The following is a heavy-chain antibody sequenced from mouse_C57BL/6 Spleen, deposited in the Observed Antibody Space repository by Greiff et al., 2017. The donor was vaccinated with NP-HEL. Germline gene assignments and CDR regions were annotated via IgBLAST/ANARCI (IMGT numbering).Heavy chain of an antibody. D-gene: IGHD1-1*01. CDR2: IYPGSDST. J-gene: IGHJ1*03. V-gene: IGHV1-55*01. Sequence: QVQLQQPGAELVKPGASVKMSCKASGYTFTSYWITWVKQRPGQGLEWIGDIYPGSDSTNYNEKFKSKATLTVDTSSSTAYMQLSSLTSEDSAVYYCARRPTVDWYFDVWGTGTTVTVSS. CDR3: ARRPTVDWYFDV. CDR1: GYTFTSYW.